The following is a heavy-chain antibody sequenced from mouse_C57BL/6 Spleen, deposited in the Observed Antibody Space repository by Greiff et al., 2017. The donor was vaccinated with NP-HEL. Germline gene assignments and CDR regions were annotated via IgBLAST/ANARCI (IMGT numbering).Heavy chain of an antibody. CDR3: ATLSSSSYFDY. D-gene: IGHD6-5*01. CDR2: ISGGGGNT. J-gene: IGHJ2*01. Sequence: EVKLMESGGGLVKPGGSLKLSCAASGFTFSSYTMSWVRQTPEKRLEWVATISGGGGNTYYPDSVKGRFTISRDNAKNTLYLQMSSLRSEDTALYYCATLSSSSYFDYWGQGTTLTVSS. CDR1: GFTFSSYT. V-gene: IGHV5-9*01.